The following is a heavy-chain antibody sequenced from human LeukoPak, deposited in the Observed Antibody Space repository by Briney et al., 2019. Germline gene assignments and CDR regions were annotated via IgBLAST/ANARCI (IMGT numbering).Heavy chain of an antibody. Sequence: GGSLRLSCAASGFTFASYAIIWVRQAPGKGLEWVSAISGSAVDTYYADSVKRRFTISRDNSKNTLYLQMSNLRPEDTAIYYCVKVQDYVWGSYRSSQEYFQHWGQGTLVTVSS. V-gene: IGHV3-23*01. J-gene: IGHJ1*01. CDR1: GFTFASYA. CDR3: VKVQDYVWGSYRSSQEYFQH. CDR2: ISGSAVDT. D-gene: IGHD3-16*02.